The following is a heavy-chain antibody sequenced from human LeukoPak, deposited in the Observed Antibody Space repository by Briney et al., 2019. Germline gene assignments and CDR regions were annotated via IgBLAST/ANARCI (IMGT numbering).Heavy chain of an antibody. CDR3: TTRRQDGW. D-gene: IGHD2-15*01. CDR1: GFTFSYAW. J-gene: IGHJ4*02. CDR2: IKSKSDGGTI. V-gene: IGHV3-15*01. Sequence: TGGSLRLSCVGSGFTFSYAWMSWLRQAPGKGLEWVGRIKSKSDGGTIDYAAPVKGRFTISRDDSRNTLYLQMNSLKTEDTAVYYCTTRRQDGWWGQGTLVTVS.